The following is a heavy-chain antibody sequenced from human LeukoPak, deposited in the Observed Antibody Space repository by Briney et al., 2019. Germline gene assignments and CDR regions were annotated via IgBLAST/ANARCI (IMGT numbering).Heavy chain of an antibody. CDR2: ISTKTGDS. CDR1: GYTFSGYV. V-gene: IGHV1-18*01. J-gene: IGHJ5*02. CDR3: ARTMTTLPTHGELDL. D-gene: IGHD4-17*01. Sequence: ASVKVSCKASGYTFSGYVLSWVRQAPGQGLEWMGRISTKTGDSVYAQKFQGRVSMTTDTSTSTAYLKLRSLSSDDTAVYYCARTMTTLPTHGELDLWGQGTQVTVSS.